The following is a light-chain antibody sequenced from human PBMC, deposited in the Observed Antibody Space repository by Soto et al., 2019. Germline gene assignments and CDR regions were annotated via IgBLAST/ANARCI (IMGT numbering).Light chain of an antibody. J-gene: IGKJ3*01. V-gene: IGKV3D-15*02. CDR3: QQYGDSPLT. CDR2: AAS. CDR1: QSVNSN. Sequence: EIVMTQSPATRSVSPGERATLSCRASQSVNSNLAWYQQKPGQAPRLLIYAASTRAAAVPDRFTGSGSGTDFALTISRLEPEDFGVYYCQQYGDSPLTSGPGTKVDIK.